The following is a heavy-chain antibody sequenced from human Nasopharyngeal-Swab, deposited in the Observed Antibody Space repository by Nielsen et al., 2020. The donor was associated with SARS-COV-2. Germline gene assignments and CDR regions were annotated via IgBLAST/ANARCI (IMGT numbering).Heavy chain of an antibody. Sequence: GGFLRLYCAASGFTFSSYWMHWVRQVPGKGLVWVSRINSDGSSTSYADSVKGRFTISRDNAKNTLYLQMNSLRAEDTAVYYCARPGGYNWNVFLWGRGTLVTVSS. CDR2: INSDGSST. V-gene: IGHV3-74*01. D-gene: IGHD1-1*01. CDR1: GFTFSSYW. J-gene: IGHJ2*01. CDR3: ARPGGYNWNVFL.